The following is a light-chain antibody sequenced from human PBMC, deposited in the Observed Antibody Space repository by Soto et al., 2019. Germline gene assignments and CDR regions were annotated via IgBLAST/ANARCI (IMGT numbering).Light chain of an antibody. V-gene: IGKV3-11*01. J-gene: IGKJ5*01. CDR3: QQRET. CDR1: QSVTSN. CDR2: DAS. Sequence: EIVLTQSPATLSLSPGERATLSCRASQSVTSNLAWYQQKQGQAPRLLIYDASSSATGIPAKFSGSGSGTDFTLTISSLEPEDFAIYFCQQRETFGQGTRLEIK.